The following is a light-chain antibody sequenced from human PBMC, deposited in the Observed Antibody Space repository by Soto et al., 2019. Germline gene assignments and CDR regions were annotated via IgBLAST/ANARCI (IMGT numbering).Light chain of an antibody. Sequence: QSVLTQPPSVSAAPGQSVTISCSGSASNVGTQFVSWYQQLPGAAPKLLIYDNDKRPSDIPDRVSGSKSDTSATLTITGLQTGDAADYYCGTWDSGLSVGVFGGGTKVTVL. CDR1: ASNVGTQF. CDR2: DND. V-gene: IGLV1-51*01. CDR3: GTWDSGLSVGV. J-gene: IGLJ2*01.